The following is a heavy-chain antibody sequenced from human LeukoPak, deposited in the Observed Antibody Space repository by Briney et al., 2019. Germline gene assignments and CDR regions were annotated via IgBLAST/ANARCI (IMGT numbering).Heavy chain of an antibody. CDR2: IYYSGST. CDR1: GGSIGSYY. V-gene: IGHV4-59*08. J-gene: IGHJ4*02. D-gene: IGHD3-22*01. Sequence: SETLSLTCTVSGGSIGSYYWSWIRQPPGKGLEWIGYIYYSGSTNYNPSLKSRVTISVDTSKNQFSLKLSSVTAADTAVYYCARHLYYYDSSGYVGVIDYWGQGTLVTVSS. CDR3: ARHLYYYDSSGYVGVIDY.